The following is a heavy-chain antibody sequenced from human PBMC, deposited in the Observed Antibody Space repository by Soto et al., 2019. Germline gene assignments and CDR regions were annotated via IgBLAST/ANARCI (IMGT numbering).Heavy chain of an antibody. CDR1: GGSISSGGYS. D-gene: IGHD6-19*01. J-gene: IGHJ4*02. CDR2: IYHSGST. V-gene: IGHV4-30-2*01. CDR3: ARAGGLGAVAVDY. Sequence: QLQLQESGSGLVKPSQTLSLTCAVSGGSISSGGYSWSWMRQPPGKGLEWIGYIYHSGSTYYNPSLTSRVTLSVDRSKNQFSLKLSSVTAADTAVYYCARAGGLGAVAVDYWGQGTLVTVSS.